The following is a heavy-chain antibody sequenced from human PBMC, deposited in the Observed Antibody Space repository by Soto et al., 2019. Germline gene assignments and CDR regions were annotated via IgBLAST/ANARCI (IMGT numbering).Heavy chain of an antibody. V-gene: IGHV3-21*04. CDR2: ISSFSNYM. CDR1: GFTFNSYS. CDR3: ARSRRGAYSSGWYSLSGYYNYGIDV. Sequence: GGSLRLSCAVSGFTFNSYSMNWVRQAPGKGLEWVSSISSFSNYMYYTDSVKGRFTISADTSISTAYLQWTSLKASDTAMYYCARSRRGAYSSGWYSLSGYYNYGIDVWGQGTKVTVSS. J-gene: IGHJ6*02. D-gene: IGHD6-19*01.